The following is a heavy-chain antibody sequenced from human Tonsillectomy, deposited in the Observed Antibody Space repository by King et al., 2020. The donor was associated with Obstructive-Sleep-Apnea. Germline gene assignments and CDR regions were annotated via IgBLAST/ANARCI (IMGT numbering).Heavy chain of an antibody. V-gene: IGHV1-69*01. CDR2: IIPMSGTS. D-gene: IGHD3-9*01. Sequence: VQLVESGAEVKKPGSSVTVSCKASGGTVTTDTISWVRQAPGQGLEWMGGIIPMSGTSHYAQKCQGRVIITADASTNIDFMQLNSLRSEDTAVYYCARDLTGMDVWGQGTSVAVSS. J-gene: IGHJ6*02. CDR1: GGTVTTDT. CDR3: ARDLTGMDV.